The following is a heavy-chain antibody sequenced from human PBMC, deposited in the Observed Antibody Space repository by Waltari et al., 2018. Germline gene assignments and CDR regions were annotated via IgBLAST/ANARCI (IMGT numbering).Heavy chain of an antibody. CDR1: DANMDSTYR. CDR2: VHYSGRI. CDR3: ASDRGRGIYLDS. Sequence: QVQLQQLGPGLVKPSGTLSLPFPVSDANMDSTYRWSWLRQPPGKGPEWIGQVHYSGRINYNPSLESRVTISGDTSKNQFSLTLTSATAADTAVYYCASDRGRGIYLDSWGPGIMVTVSP. D-gene: IGHD2-15*01. J-gene: IGHJ4*02. V-gene: IGHV4-4*02.